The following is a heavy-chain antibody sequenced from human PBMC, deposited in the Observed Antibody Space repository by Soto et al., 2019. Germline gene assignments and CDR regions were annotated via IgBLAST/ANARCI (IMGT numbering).Heavy chain of an antibody. V-gene: IGHV5-51*01. CDR3: ASCGLLWFGVYYWCMEL. D-gene: IGHD3-10*01. CDR2: IYPGDSDT. CDR1: GYSFTSYW. Sequence: GESLKISWKGSGYSFTSYWIGWVRQMPGKGLEWMGIIYPGDSDTRYSPSFQGQVTISADKSISTAYLQWSSLKASDTAMYYCASCGLLWFGVYYWCMELGGQGTMDTVSS. J-gene: IGHJ6*02.